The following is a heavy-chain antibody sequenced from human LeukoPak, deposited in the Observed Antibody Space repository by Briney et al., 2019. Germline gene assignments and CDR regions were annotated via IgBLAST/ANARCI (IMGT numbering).Heavy chain of an antibody. J-gene: IGHJ1*01. CDR3: ARDNGD. CDR2: IKEDGSEK. Sequence: GGSLRLSCEASGFTFSNYWMSWVRQAPGKGLEWVANIKEDGSEKYYVDSVKGRFTISRDNAKNSPYLQMNSLRAEDTAVYYCARDNGDWGQGTLVTVSS. CDR1: GFTFSNYW. V-gene: IGHV3-7*05.